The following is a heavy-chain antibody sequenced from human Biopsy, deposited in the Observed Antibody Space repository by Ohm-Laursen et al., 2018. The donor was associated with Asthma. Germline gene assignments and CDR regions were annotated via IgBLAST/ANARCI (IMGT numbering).Heavy chain of an antibody. CDR2: ISKDASTQ. Sequence: LRLSCSASGFSFSNFAIHWVRQAPGKGLEWVGVISKDASTQGYADSVKGRFTMARDNSKNTLDLQMNSLREEDTAVYYCVRDGTDDAFDIWGQGTVVSVSS. J-gene: IGHJ3*02. V-gene: IGHV3-30*01. CDR3: VRDGTDDAFDI. D-gene: IGHD1-1*01. CDR1: GFSFSNFA.